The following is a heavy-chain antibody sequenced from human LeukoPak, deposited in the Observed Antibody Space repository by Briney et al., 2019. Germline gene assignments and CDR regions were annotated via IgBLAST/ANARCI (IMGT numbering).Heavy chain of an antibody. J-gene: IGHJ5*02. CDR3: ARFDDSGGNWLDP. Sequence: AETLSLTCTVAGGSTSSYYWSWIRQPPGKGLEWIGYVYYTGDTNYNPSLRSRVSISIDTSKNQFSLRLTSVTAADTAVYYCARFDDSGGNWLDPWGQGTLVTVSS. V-gene: IGHV4-59*12. D-gene: IGHD4-23*01. CDR2: VYYTGDT. CDR1: GGSTSSYY.